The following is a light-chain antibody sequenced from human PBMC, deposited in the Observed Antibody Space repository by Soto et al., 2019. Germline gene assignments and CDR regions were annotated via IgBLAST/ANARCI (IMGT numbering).Light chain of an antibody. Sequence: QAVVTQEPSLTVSPGGTVTLTCGSSTGAVTSGHYPYWFQQKPGQAPRTLIYDTRNKHSWTPARFSGSLLGGKAALTLSGAQPEDEAEYYCLLFDSDGRVFGTGTKLTVL. J-gene: IGLJ1*01. CDR2: DTR. V-gene: IGLV7-46*01. CDR1: TGAVTSGHY. CDR3: LLFDSDGRV.